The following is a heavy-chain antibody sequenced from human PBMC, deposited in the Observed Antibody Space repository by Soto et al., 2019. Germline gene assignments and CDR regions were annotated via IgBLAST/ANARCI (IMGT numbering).Heavy chain of an antibody. V-gene: IGHV1-69*13. CDR3: ARGYLLYYYDSSGYYFDY. D-gene: IGHD3-22*01. Sequence: SVKVSCKASGGTFSSYAISWVRQAPGQGLEWMGGIIPIFGTANYAQKFQGRVTITADESTSTAYMELSSLRSEDTAVYYCARGYLLYYYDSSGYYFDYWGQGTLVTVSS. CDR1: GGTFSSYA. J-gene: IGHJ4*02. CDR2: IIPIFGTA.